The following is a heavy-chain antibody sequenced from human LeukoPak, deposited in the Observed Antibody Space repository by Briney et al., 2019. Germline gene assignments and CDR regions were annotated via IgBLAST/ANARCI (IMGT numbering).Heavy chain of an antibody. J-gene: IGHJ4*02. CDR1: GFTLSSYA. V-gene: IGHV3-23*01. CDR3: AKAPVTSCRGAYCYPFDS. Sequence: GGSLRLSCAASGFTLSSYAMSWVRQTPGKGLEWVAATSSSDAGTYHADSVRGRFTISRDNSKNTLYLQMNSLRAEDAAVYFCAKAPVTSCRGAYCYPFDSWGQGTLVTVSS. D-gene: IGHD2-21*01. CDR2: TSSSDAGT.